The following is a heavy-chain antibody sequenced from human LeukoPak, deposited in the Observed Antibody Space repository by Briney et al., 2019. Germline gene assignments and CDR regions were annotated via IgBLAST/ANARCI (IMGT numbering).Heavy chain of an antibody. CDR1: GFTFSSYA. CDR2: ISGSGGKT. Sequence: GGSLRLSCAASGFTFSSYAMSWVRQAPGKGLEWVSAISGSGGKTYYADSVKGRFTISRDNSKNTLYLQMNSLRAEDTAVYYCATRSFGVVIASFDYWGQGTLVTVSS. J-gene: IGHJ4*02. V-gene: IGHV3-23*01. D-gene: IGHD3-3*01. CDR3: ATRSFGVVIASFDY.